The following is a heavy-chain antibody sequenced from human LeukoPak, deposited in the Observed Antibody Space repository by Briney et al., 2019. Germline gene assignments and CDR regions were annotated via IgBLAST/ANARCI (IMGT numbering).Heavy chain of an antibody. J-gene: IGHJ4*02. D-gene: IGHD3-10*01. CDR3: AASSGSLYYFDY. V-gene: IGHV3-21*01. Sequence: GGSLRLSCAASGFTFSSYSMNWVRQAPGKGLEWVSSISSSSYIYYSDSVKGRFTISRDNAKNSLYLQMNSLRAEDTAVYYCAASSGSLYYFDYWGQGTLVTVSS. CDR2: ISSSSYI. CDR1: GFTFSSYS.